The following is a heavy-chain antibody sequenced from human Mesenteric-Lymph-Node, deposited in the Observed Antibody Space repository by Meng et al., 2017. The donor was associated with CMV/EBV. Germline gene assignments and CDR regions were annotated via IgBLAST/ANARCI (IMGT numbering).Heavy chain of an antibody. CDR2: ITHSGGT. J-gene: IGHJ4*02. D-gene: IGHD6-13*01. V-gene: IGHV4-34*01. CDR3: GRIEPGYGSSWIDF. Sequence: FYGCAFSAYYWGCFRQAPGQGLEWIGEITHSGGTTYNPSLKSRVAISKDTSRKQFSLKLRSMTAADTAMYYCGRIEPGYGSSWIDFWGQGTLVTVSS. CDR1: GCAFSAYY.